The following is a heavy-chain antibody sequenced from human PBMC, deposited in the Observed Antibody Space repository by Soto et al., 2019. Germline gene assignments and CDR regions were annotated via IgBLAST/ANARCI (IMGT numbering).Heavy chain of an antibody. V-gene: IGHV1-24*01. D-gene: IGHD5-18*01. Sequence: ASVKVSCKVSDYTLTELSMHWVRQAPGKGLEWMGGFDPEDGETIYAQKFQGRVTITADESTSTAYMELGSLRFEDTAVYYCAKDLLGFGYTYADVWGQGTTVTVSS. CDR1: DYTLTELS. CDR3: AKDLLGFGYTYADV. CDR2: FDPEDGET. J-gene: IGHJ6*02.